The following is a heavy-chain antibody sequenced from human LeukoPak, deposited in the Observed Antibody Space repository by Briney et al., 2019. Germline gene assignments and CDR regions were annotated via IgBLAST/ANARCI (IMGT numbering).Heavy chain of an antibody. CDR2: ISFSTSTI. V-gene: IGHV3-48*01. CDR3: AKVEHAFDI. Sequence: GGSLRLSCVASGFTFSTYSMNWVRQAPGKGLEWVSYISFSTSTIYYADSVKGRFTISRDNAKNSLYLQMNSLRAEDTAVYYCAKVEHAFDIWGQGTMVTVSS. CDR1: GFTFSTYS. J-gene: IGHJ3*02.